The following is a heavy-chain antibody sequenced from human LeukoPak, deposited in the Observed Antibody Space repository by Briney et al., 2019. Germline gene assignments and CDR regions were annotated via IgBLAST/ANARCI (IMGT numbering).Heavy chain of an antibody. D-gene: IGHD3-10*01. Sequence: ASVKVSCKASGYTFTSYGISWVRQAPGQGLEWMGWISAYNGNTNYAQKLQGRVTMTTDTSTSTAYMELRSLRSDDTAVYYCARDEGSGSYPYYYYGMDVWGQGTTVTVSS. CDR1: GYTFTSYG. CDR2: ISAYNGNT. CDR3: ARDEGSGSYPYYYYGMDV. V-gene: IGHV1-18*01. J-gene: IGHJ6*02.